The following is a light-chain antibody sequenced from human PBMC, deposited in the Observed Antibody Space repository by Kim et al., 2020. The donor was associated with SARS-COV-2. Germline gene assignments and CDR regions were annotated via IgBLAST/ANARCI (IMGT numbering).Light chain of an antibody. CDR1: SSDVGRYSL. CDR2: EVN. J-gene: IGLJ2*01. CDR3: CASASGITLV. Sequence: QSALTQPASVSGSPGQSITISCTGTSSDVGRYSLVSWYQQHPGRAPKLIIYEVNKRPSGVSNRFSGSKSGNTASLTISGLQSEDEADYYCCASASGITLVFGGGTQLTVL. V-gene: IGLV2-23*02.